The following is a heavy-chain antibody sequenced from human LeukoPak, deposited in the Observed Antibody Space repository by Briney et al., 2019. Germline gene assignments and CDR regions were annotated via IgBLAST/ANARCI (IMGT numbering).Heavy chain of an antibody. CDR1: GFTFSDYY. D-gene: IGHD2/OR15-2a*01. CDR2: INQDGSEK. CDR3: AEGTTA. V-gene: IGHV3-7*01. J-gene: IGHJ5*02. Sequence: GGSLRLFCAASGFTFSDYYMSWIRQAPGKGLEWVANINQDGSEKFYVDSVKGRFTISRDNAKNSLYLQMNSLRAEDTAVYYCAEGTTAWGQGTLVTVSS.